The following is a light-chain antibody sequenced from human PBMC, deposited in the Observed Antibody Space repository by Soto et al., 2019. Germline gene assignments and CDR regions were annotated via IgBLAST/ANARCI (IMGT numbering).Light chain of an antibody. CDR2: GNS. CDR1: SSNIGAGYD. Sequence: QAVVTQPPSVSGAPGQRVTISCTGSSSNIGAGYDVHWYQQRPGTAPKLLIYGNSNRPSGVPDRFPGSKSGTSASLAITGLQADDEADYYCQSYDSSLSGPVVFGGGTKVTV. V-gene: IGLV1-40*01. J-gene: IGLJ2*01. CDR3: QSYDSSLSGPVV.